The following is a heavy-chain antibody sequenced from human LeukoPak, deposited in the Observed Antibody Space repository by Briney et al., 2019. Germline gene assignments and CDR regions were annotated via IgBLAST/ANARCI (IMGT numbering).Heavy chain of an antibody. J-gene: IGHJ4*02. CDR3: ARRRYDCNDY. V-gene: IGHV1-18*01. CDR2: ITAYNNHT. Sequence: GASVKVSCKASGYTFSGYGMTWVRQAPGQGLEWMGWITAYNNHTKYGQKFQDRVTMTTDTSTGTAYMELRSLRSDDTAVYYCARRRYDCNDYWGQGTLVTVSS. CDR1: GYTFSGYG. D-gene: IGHD2-21*02.